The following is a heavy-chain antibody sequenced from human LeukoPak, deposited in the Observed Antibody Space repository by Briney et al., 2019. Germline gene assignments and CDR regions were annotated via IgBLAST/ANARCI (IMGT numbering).Heavy chain of an antibody. CDR2: ISGSDGRT. CDR1: GFTFSNYA. Sequence: PGGSLRLSCAASGFTFSNYALRWVRQAPGKGLEWVSAISGSDGRTYYADSVKGRFTISRDNSKNTLYLQMSSLRAEDTAVYYCAKDARPFDAFDIWGQGTMVTVPS. CDR3: AKDARPFDAFDI. V-gene: IGHV3-23*01. J-gene: IGHJ3*02.